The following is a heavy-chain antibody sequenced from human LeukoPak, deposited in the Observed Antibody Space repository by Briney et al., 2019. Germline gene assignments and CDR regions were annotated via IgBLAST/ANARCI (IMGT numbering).Heavy chain of an antibody. Sequence: GGSLRLSCAASGFSLSSYGMNWVRQAPGKGLEWVGGIKFDGIQEFYADSVKGRFTVSKDTSKNMLHLQMDSLRAEDTAVYYCASGSLGHYYDSSGYEYWGQGTLVTVSS. D-gene: IGHD3-22*01. J-gene: IGHJ4*02. CDR2: IKFDGIQE. CDR1: GFSLSSYG. V-gene: IGHV3-33*05. CDR3: ASGSLGHYYDSSGYEY.